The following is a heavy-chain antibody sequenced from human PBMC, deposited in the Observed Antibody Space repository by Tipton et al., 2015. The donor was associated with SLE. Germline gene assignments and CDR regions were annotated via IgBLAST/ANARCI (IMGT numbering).Heavy chain of an antibody. J-gene: IGHJ4*02. CDR2: ISGNGGST. V-gene: IGHV3-23*01. Sequence: SLRLSCAASGFTSSSYAMNWVRQAPGKGLEWASGISGNGGSTYYADSVKGRFTMSRDNSKNTLYLQMNSLRADDTAVYYCAKTPYDYVWGSYRRLDYWGQGTLVTVSS. CDR1: GFTSSSYA. CDR3: AKTPYDYVWGSYRRLDY. D-gene: IGHD3-16*02.